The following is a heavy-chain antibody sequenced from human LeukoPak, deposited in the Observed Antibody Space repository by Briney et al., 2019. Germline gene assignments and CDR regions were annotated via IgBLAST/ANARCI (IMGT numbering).Heavy chain of an antibody. CDR2: IIPIFGTA. V-gene: IGHV1-69*13. CDR1: GYTFTGYY. CDR3: ARVGRNGYYYYYYMDV. J-gene: IGHJ6*03. Sequence: GASVKVSCKASGYTFTGYYMHWVRQAPGQGLEWMGGIIPIFGTANYAQKFQGRVTITADESTSTAYMELSSLRSEDTAVYYCARVGRNGYYYYYYMDVWGKGTTVTISS.